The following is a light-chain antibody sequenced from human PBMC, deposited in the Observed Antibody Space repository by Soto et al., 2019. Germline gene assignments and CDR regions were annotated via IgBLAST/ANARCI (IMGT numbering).Light chain of an antibody. Sequence: TRCPDSLPLSPGERATLTCRASQSVTNYIAWYQQRPGQTPRLLIYGASSRVTGIPDRFSGSRSGPEFTLTINSPQSEAFAIYYCQRYNKRRITFGGGTKVDIK. CDR2: GAS. V-gene: IGKV3D-15*01. J-gene: IGKJ4*01. CDR1: QSVTNY. CDR3: QRYNKRRIT.